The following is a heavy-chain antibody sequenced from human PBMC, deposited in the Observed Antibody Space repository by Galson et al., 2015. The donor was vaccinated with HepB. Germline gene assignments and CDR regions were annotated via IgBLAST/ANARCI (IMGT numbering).Heavy chain of an antibody. V-gene: IGHV4-34*01. J-gene: IGHJ4*02. Sequence: ETLSLTCAVYGGSFSGYYWSWIRQPPGKGLEWIGEINHSGSTNYNPSLKSRVTISVDTSKNQFSLKLSSVTAADTAVYYCARARGVKSYFDYWGQGTLVTVSS. D-gene: IGHD4-23*01. CDR3: ARARGVKSYFDY. CDR1: GGSFSGYY. CDR2: INHSGST.